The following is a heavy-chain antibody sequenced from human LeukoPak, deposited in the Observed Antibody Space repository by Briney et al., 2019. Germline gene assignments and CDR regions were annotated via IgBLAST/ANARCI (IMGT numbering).Heavy chain of an antibody. CDR3: ARFGYVAAVDV. Sequence: QPGGSLRLSCAASGFSFSAYWMTWVRQAPGTGLEWVANINPAGSETYYVDPVKGRFSISRDNAKNLVYLQMNSLRAEDTAVYHCARFGYVAAVDVWGRGTPVTVSS. CDR1: GFSFSAYW. D-gene: IGHD2-15*01. J-gene: IGHJ4*02. V-gene: IGHV3-7*01. CDR2: INPAGSET.